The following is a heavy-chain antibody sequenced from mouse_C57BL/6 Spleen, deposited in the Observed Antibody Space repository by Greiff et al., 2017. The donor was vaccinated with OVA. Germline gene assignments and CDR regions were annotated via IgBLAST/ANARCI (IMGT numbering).Heavy chain of an antibody. CDR2: IWSGGST. CDR1: GFSLTSYG. Sequence: QVQLQQSGPGLVQPSQSLSITCTVSGFSLTSYGVHWVRQPPGKGLEWLGVIWSGGSTDYNAAFISRLSISKDNSKSQVFFKMNSLQADDTAIYDCAKTEGNADYDAYYAMDYWGQGTSVTVSS. D-gene: IGHD2-4*01. J-gene: IGHJ4*01. CDR3: AKTEGNADYDAYYAMDY. V-gene: IGHV2-4*01.